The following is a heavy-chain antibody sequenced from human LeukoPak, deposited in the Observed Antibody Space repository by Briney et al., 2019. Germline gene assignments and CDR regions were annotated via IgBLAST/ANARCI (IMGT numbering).Heavy chain of an antibody. J-gene: IGHJ4*02. CDR2: IYYSGST. Sequence: SETLSLTCTVSGGSISSGGYSWSWIRQHPGKGLEWIGYIYYSGSTYYNPSLKSRVTISVDTSKNQFSLKLSSVTAADTAVYYCARGETPSPYDFWSGGPFNFDYWGQGTLVTVSS. D-gene: IGHD3-3*01. CDR1: GGSISSGGYS. CDR3: ARGETPSPYDFWSGGPFNFDY. V-gene: IGHV4-31*03.